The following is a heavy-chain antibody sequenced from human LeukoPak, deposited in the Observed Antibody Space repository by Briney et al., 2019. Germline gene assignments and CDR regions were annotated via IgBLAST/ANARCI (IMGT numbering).Heavy chain of an antibody. CDR2: IYYSGST. V-gene: IGHV4-59*01. D-gene: IGHD5-18*01. CDR3: ARAPDTAMAPYYYYGMDV. J-gene: IGHJ6*02. Sequence: SETLSLTCTVSGGSISSYYWSWIRQPPGKGLEWIGCIYYSGSTNYNPSLKSRVTISVDTSKNQFSLKLSSVTAADTAVYYCARAPDTAMAPYYYYGMDVWGQGTTVTVSS. CDR1: GGSISSYY.